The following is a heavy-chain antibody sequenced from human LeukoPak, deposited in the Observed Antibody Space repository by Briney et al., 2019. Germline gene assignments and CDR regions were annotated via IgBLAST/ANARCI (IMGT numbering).Heavy chain of an antibody. CDR3: ARGVRAAAGSAFDI. D-gene: IGHD6-13*01. Sequence: GASVKVSCKASGYTFTGYYMHWVRQAPGQGLEWMGWINPNSGGTNYAQKFQGRVTITRDTSISTAYMELSRLRSDDTAVYYCARGVRAAAGSAFDIWGQGTMVTVSS. J-gene: IGHJ3*02. V-gene: IGHV1-2*02. CDR1: GYTFTGYY. CDR2: INPNSGGT.